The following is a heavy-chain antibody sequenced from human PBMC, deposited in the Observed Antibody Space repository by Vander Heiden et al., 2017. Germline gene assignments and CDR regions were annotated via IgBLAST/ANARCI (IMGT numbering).Heavy chain of an antibody. Sequence: QLQLQESGPGLVKQSETLSRTCLLSGGSISGSGYYWGWIRQAPGKGLEWIGSINYSGSTKYSPSLKSRVTISVDTSKNQFSLILSSVTAADTAVYYCATLTYYYDSSGYYYPIYWGQGALVTVSS. J-gene: IGHJ4*02. CDR3: ATLTYYYDSSGYYYPIY. CDR1: GGSISGSGYY. V-gene: IGHV4-39*01. CDR2: INYSGST. D-gene: IGHD3-22*01.